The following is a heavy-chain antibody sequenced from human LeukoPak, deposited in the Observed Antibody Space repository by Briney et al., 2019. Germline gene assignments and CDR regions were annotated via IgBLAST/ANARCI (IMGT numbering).Heavy chain of an antibody. CDR1: GFTFDDYT. CDR3: AKDIGDSIGYNYFDS. V-gene: IGHV3-43*01. CDR2: ISWHGSTT. J-gene: IGHJ4*02. Sequence: PGGSLRLSCAASGFTFDDYTMHWVRRAPGKGLEWVSVISWHGSTTKYADSVRGRFTISRDNRNNSLSLQMNSLRPEDTALSYCAKDIGDSIGYNYFDSWGQGTLVTVSS. D-gene: IGHD3-22*01.